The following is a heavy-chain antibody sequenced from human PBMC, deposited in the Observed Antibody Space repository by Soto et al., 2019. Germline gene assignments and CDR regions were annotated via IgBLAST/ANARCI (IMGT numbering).Heavy chain of an antibody. CDR2: ISSSSSTI. V-gene: IGHV3-48*01. Sequence: PGGSLRLSCAASGFTFSSYSMNWVRQASGKGLEWVSYISSSSSTIYYADSVKGRFTISRDNAKNSLYLQMNSLRAEDTAVYYCERVPYYGSGSYAFDIWGQGTMVTVSS. D-gene: IGHD3-10*01. J-gene: IGHJ3*02. CDR1: GFTFSSYS. CDR3: ERVPYYGSGSYAFDI.